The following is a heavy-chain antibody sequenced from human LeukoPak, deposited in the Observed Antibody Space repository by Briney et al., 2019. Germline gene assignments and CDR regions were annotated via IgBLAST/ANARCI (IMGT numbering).Heavy chain of an antibody. J-gene: IGHJ4*02. CDR1: GFNFNTYE. Sequence: GESLRLSCAASGFNFNTYEMNWVRQAPGKGLEWVSYICGRGTTKYYADSVKGRFTISRDNAENSLYLQMNGLRAEDTAVYYCASCATGYSSGCSGHWGQGTLVTVSS. D-gene: IGHD6-19*01. CDR2: ICGRGTTK. CDR3: ASCATGYSSGCSGH. V-gene: IGHV3-48*03.